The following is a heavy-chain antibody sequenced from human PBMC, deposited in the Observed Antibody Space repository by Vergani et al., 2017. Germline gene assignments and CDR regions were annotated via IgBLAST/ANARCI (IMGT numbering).Heavy chain of an antibody. CDR2: IIPIFGTA. D-gene: IGHD2-15*01. CDR3: ARDAGLLKDTLSTADP. Sequence: QVQLVQSGAEVKKPGSSVKVSCKASGGTFSSYAISWVRQAPGQGLEWMGGIIPIFGTANYAQKFQGRVTITADESTSTAYMEMSSLRSEDTAVYYCARDAGLLKDTLSTADPWGQGTLVTVSS. J-gene: IGHJ5*02. V-gene: IGHV1-69*01. CDR1: GGTFSSYA.